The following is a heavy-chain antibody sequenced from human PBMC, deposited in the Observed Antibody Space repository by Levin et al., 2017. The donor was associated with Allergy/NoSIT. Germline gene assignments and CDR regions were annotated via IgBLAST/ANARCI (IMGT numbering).Heavy chain of an antibody. J-gene: IGHJ5*02. D-gene: IGHD4-17*01. Sequence: GESLKISCKASGYTFTAYYIHWVRQAPGQGLEWMGWINPNNGGTNSAQKFQGRVTMTRDTSITTVYMELTRLRSDDTAVYYCARDLTLTTVTIGHWGQGALVTVSS. CDR2: INPNNGGT. V-gene: IGHV1-2*02. CDR1: GYTFTAYY. CDR3: ARDLTLTTVTIGH.